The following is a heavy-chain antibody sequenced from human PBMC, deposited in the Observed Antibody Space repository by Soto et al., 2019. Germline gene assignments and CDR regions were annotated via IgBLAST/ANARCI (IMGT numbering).Heavy chain of an antibody. V-gene: IGHV1-69*13. J-gene: IGHJ6*02. CDR3: ASDVFAGGFSLGYPSRLSDHDSYGMDF. Sequence: SENVSCKASGGTFSNYSISWVRPAPGQGLERMGWIIPIFGTANYAHKFQFRVTINADESTSTAYMELTSLRSKDTADYYYASDVFAGGFSLGYPSRLSDHDSYGMDFSGPGYTVTVAS. CDR2: IIPIFGTA. CDR1: GGTFSNYS. D-gene: IGHD2-15*01.